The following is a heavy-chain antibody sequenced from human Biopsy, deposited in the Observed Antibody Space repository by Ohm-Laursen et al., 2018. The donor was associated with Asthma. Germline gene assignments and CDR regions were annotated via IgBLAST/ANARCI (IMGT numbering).Heavy chain of an antibody. CDR1: GVSIRSYY. V-gene: IGHV4-59*01. Sequence: TLSLTCTVSGVSIRSYYWTWIRQPPGKGLEWIGNIHYSGSTYSNPSLKSRVTISVGTSKKQISLRLSSVIAADTAVYYCAGFCSGGNCPDHWGQGTLVTVSS. CDR3: AGFCSGGNCPDH. D-gene: IGHD2-15*01. J-gene: IGHJ4*02. CDR2: IHYSGST.